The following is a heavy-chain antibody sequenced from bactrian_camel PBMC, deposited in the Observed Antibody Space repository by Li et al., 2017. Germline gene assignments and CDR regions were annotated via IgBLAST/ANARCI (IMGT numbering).Heavy chain of an antibody. J-gene: IGHJ4*01. D-gene: IGHD2*01. Sequence: QVQLVESGGGLVQPGGSLRLSCTASGVTFSTYWMYWARQALGKGLEWVSTINKGGGIKYYVDSVKGRFTISSDNAKNTVSQQMNSLKTEDTAKYFCAKGIQKCPGNYCRPEGQGTQVTVS. V-gene: IGHV3S1*01. CDR1: GVTFSTYW. CDR2: INKGGGIK.